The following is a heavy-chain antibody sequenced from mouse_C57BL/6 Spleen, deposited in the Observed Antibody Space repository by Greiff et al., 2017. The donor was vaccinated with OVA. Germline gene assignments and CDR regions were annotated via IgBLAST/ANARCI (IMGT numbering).Heavy chain of an antibody. Sequence: QVQLKQPGAELVRPGSSVKLSCKASGYTFTSYWMHWVKQRPIQGLEWIGNIDPSDSETHYNQKFKDKATLTVDKSSSTAYMPLSSLTSEDSAVYYCARSGWLRGGPYWGQGTTLTVSS. V-gene: IGHV1-52*01. D-gene: IGHD2-2*01. CDR1: GYTFTSYW. CDR2: IDPSDSET. CDR3: ARSGWLRGGPY. J-gene: IGHJ2*01.